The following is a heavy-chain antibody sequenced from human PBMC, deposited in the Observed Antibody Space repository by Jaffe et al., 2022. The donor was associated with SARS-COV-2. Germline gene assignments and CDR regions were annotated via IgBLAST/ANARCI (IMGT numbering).Heavy chain of an antibody. V-gene: IGHV3-23*05. Sequence: EVRLLESGGGLVQPGGSLRLSCVASGFTFSTYGMNWVRQAPGKGLEWVSSITDSGTTTYYAGSVRGRFTISRDNSRNTLYLQMNSVRAEDTALYYCAKRVEYSSSSSYFDYWGQGSLVTVSS. CDR2: ITDSGTTT. D-gene: IGHD6-6*01. J-gene: IGHJ4*02. CDR1: GFTFSTYG. CDR3: AKRVEYSSSSSYFDY.